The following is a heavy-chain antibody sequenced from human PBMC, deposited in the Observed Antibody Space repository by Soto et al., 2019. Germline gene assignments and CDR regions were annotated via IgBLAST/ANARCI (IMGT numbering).Heavy chain of an antibody. CDR3: ATTITGTTGVGY. CDR1: GESFSGYY. J-gene: IGHJ4*02. CDR2: INHSGST. D-gene: IGHD1-20*01. V-gene: IGHV4-34*01. Sequence: SETLSLTCAVYGESFSGYYCSWIRQPPGKGLEWIGEINHSGSTNYNPSLKSRVTISVDTSKNQFSLKLSSVTAADTALYYCATTITGTTGVGYWGQGTLVTVSS.